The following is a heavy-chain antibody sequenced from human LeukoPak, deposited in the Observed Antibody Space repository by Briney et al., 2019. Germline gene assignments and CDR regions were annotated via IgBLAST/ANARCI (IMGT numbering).Heavy chain of an antibody. Sequence: GGSLRLSCAASGFTFSDYYMSWIRQAPGKGLEWLSYISNGGNTIYYADPVKGRFTISRDNAKNSLYLEMNSLRAEDTAVYYCASSIAVAALYFDYWGQGTLVTVSS. CDR2: ISNGGNTI. CDR1: GFTFSDYY. V-gene: IGHV3-11*04. J-gene: IGHJ4*02. CDR3: ASSIAVAALYFDY. D-gene: IGHD6-19*01.